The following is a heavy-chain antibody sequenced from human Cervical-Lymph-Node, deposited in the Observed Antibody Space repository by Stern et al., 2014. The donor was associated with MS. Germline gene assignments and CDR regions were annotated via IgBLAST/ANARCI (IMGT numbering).Heavy chain of an antibody. V-gene: IGHV4-61*02. CDR3: ARENSGWPRVGFDL. CDR2: IHVSGSP. J-gene: IGHJ2*01. Sequence: QLQLQESGPGLVKPSQTLSLTCTVSGGSINSGGYYCSWIRQPAGKGLEWIGCIHVSGSPNYNPSLKRRATLSVDTSRTQFSLKWRSVTAADTAVYYCARENSGWPRVGFDLWGRGTLVTVSS. CDR1: GGSINSGGYY. D-gene: IGHD6-19*01.